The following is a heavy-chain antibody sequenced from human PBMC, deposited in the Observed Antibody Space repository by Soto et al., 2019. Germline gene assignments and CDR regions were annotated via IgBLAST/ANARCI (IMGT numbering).Heavy chain of an antibody. J-gene: IGHJ5*02. Sequence: GGSLRLSCAASGFTFSSYSMNWVRQAPGKGLEWVSYISSSSSTIYYADSVKGRFTISRDNAKNSLYLQMNSLRAEDTAVYYCASQTPSSGLHCSGGSCYSRWFDPWGQGTLVTVSS. CDR3: ASQTPSSGLHCSGGSCYSRWFDP. CDR1: GFTFSSYS. V-gene: IGHV3-48*01. CDR2: ISSSSSTI. D-gene: IGHD2-15*01.